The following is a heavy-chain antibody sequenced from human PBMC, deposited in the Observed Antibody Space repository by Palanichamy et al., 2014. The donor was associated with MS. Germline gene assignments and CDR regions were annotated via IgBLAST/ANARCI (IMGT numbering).Heavy chain of an antibody. Sequence: EVQLLESGGGLVQPGGVPETLLCSLWIQLYNQCHDLGPPGSREGAGSGVSTMNSGSGNTYYAAAVKGRFTISRDNSKSTVFLQMNSLRAEDTAIYYCAKDQDLHNFDHWGQGALVTVSS. V-gene: IGHV3-23*01. CDR2: MNSGSGNT. CDR3: AKDQDLHNFDH. J-gene: IGHJ4*02. CDR1: IQLYNQC.